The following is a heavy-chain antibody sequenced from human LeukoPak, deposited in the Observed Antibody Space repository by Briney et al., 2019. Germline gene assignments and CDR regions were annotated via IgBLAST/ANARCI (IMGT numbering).Heavy chain of an antibody. V-gene: IGHV1-24*01. Sequence: ASVKVSCKVSGYTLTELSMHWVRQAPGKGLEWMGGFDPEDGETIYAQKFQGRVTMTEDTSTDTAYMELSSLRSEDTAVYYCATSLFKRGYSYGVAFDIWGQGTMVTVSS. J-gene: IGHJ3*02. CDR1: GYTLTELS. D-gene: IGHD5-18*01. CDR2: FDPEDGET. CDR3: ATSLFKRGYSYGVAFDI.